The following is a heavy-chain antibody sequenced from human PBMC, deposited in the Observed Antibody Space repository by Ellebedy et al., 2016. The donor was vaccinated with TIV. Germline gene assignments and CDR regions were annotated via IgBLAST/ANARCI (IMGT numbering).Heavy chain of an antibody. Sequence: MPGGSLRLSCTVSGGSISRSSYYWGWIRQPPGKGLEWIGSIYYSGSTYYNPSLKSRVTISVDTSKNQFSLKLSSVTAADTAVYYCARQGYRGYSYGATYTPFDYWGQGTLVTVSS. D-gene: IGHD5-18*01. CDR2: IYYSGST. CDR1: GGSISRSSYY. CDR3: ARQGYRGYSYGATYTPFDY. J-gene: IGHJ4*02. V-gene: IGHV4-39*01.